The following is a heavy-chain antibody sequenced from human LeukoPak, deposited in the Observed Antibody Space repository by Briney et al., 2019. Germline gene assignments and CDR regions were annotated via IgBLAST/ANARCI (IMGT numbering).Heavy chain of an antibody. CDR3: ARQSYYGSGSPLDY. D-gene: IGHD3-10*01. CDR2: IYYSGST. V-gene: IGHV4-39*01. CDR1: SGSIISSSFY. Sequence: SETLSLTCTVSSGSIISSSFYWGWIRQPPGKGLEWIGRIYYSGSTHYNPSLKSRDTIFVDTSNNQFSLKLSSVTAADTAVYYCARQSYYGSGSPLDYWGQGILVTVSS. J-gene: IGHJ4*02.